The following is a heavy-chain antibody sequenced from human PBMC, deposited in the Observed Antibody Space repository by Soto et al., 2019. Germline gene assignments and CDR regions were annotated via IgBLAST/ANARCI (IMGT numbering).Heavy chain of an antibody. V-gene: IGHV3-30-3*01. J-gene: IGHJ4*02. Sequence: QVQLVESGGGVVQPGRSLRLSCAASGFTFSSYAMHWVRQAPGKGLEWVAVISYDGSNKYYADSVKGRFTISRDNSKNTLYLQMNSLRAEDTAVHYCARDSYGIDYWGQGTLVTVSS. CDR1: GFTFSSYA. CDR2: ISYDGSNK. CDR3: ARDSYGIDY. D-gene: IGHD4-17*01.